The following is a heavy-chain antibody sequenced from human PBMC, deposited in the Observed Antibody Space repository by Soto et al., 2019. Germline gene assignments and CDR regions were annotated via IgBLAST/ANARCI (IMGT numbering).Heavy chain of an antibody. J-gene: IGHJ1*01. V-gene: IGHV3-72*01. Sequence: PRGCPALSCVACGLLVSDHYLDWVRQAPGKGLAWVGRRNIGAEMYTTIYAASVRGRFYISRDDSKKSLFLQMNSLKTEDTAVYYWAAGATRRASFQSWGDGTWDHVSP. CDR1: GLLVSDHY. D-gene: IGHD6-6*01. CDR2: RNIGAEMYTT. CDR3: AAGATRRASFQS.